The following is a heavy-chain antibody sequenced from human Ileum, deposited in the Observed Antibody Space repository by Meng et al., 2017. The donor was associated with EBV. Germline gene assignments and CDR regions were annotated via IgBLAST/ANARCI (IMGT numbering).Heavy chain of an antibody. V-gene: IGHV4-4*02. J-gene: IGHJ4*02. D-gene: IGHD3-22*01. CDR2: TSHSGST. Sequence: QVHLQESGPGLGKPSETLSLTCAVSGGSISRSDWWSWVRQPPGKGLEWIGETSHSGSTNYSPSLKSRVTISLDKSKNQLSLKLNSVTAADTAVYYCASSDYYRSDYWGQGTLVTVSS. CDR1: GGSISRSDW. CDR3: ASSDYYRSDY.